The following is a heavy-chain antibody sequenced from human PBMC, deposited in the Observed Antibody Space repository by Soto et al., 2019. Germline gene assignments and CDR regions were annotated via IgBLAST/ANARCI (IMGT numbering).Heavy chain of an antibody. D-gene: IGHD3-3*01. J-gene: IGHJ3*01. Sequence: ASVKVSCKASGYTFTGYYMHWVRQAPGQGLEWMGWINPNSGGTNYAQKFQGWVTMTRDTSISTAYMELSRLRSDDTAVYYCARVRVLRFLEWLGDDAFDFWGQGTMVTVSS. V-gene: IGHV1-2*04. CDR1: GYTFTGYY. CDR3: ARVRVLRFLEWLGDDAFDF. CDR2: INPNSGGT.